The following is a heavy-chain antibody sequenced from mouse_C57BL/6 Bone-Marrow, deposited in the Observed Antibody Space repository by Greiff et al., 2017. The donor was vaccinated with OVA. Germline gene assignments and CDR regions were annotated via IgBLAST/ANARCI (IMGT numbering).Heavy chain of an antibody. V-gene: IGHV1-82*01. J-gene: IGHJ2*01. CDR3: ARGSNYVGY. CDR1: GYAFSSSW. Sequence: VQLQQSGPELVKPGASVKISCKASGYAFSSSWMNWVKQRPGKGPEWIGRIYPGDGDTNYNGKFKGKATLTADKSSSTAYMQLSSLTSEDSAVYFCARGSNYVGYWGQGTTLTVSS. D-gene: IGHD1-1*01. CDR2: IYPGDGDT.